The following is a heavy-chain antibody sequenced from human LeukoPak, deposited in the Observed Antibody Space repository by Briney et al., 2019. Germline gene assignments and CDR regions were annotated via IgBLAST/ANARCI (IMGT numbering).Heavy chain of an antibody. Sequence: ASAKVSCKASGGTFSSYAISWVRQAPGQGLEWMGGIIPTFGTANYAQKFQGRVTITADESTSTAYMELSSLRSEDTAVYYCARGPTQLRQFHYYYYYMDVWGKGTTVTVSS. V-gene: IGHV1-69*01. D-gene: IGHD4-23*01. J-gene: IGHJ6*03. CDR1: GGTFSSYA. CDR3: ARGPTQLRQFHYYYYYMDV. CDR2: IIPTFGTA.